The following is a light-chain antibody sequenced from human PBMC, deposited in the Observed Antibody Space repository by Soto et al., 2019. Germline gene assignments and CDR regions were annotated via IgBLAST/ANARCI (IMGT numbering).Light chain of an antibody. J-gene: IGLJ1*01. CDR2: EVN. CDR1: NSDVGGYNY. Sequence: QSVLTQPPSASGSPGQSVTISCTGTNSDVGGYNYVSWYQQYPGKAPKLIIYEVNERPSGVPDRFSGSKSGNTASLTVSGLQTADETDYSCSSNAGSNWYVFRTGTKVPVL. CDR3: SSNAGSNWYV. V-gene: IGLV2-8*01.